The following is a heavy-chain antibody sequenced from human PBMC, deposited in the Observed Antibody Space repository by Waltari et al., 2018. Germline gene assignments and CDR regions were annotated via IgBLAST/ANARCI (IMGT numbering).Heavy chain of an antibody. CDR3: ARAFMDYYYGMDV. J-gene: IGHJ6*02. V-gene: IGHV3-7*01. D-gene: IGHD3-10*01. CDR1: GGSISSYY. Sequence: VQLQESGPGLVKPSETLSLTCTVSGGSISSYYWSWIRQPPGKGLEWVANIKQDGSEKYYVDSVKGRFTISRDNAKNSLYLQMNSLRAEDTAVYYCARAFMDYYYGMDVWGQGTTVTVSS. CDR2: IKQDGSEK.